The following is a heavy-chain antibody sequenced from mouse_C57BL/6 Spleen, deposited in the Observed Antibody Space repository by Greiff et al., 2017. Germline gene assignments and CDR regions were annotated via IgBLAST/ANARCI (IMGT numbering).Heavy chain of an antibody. J-gene: IGHJ2*01. CDR3: ARGLLRHYFDY. CDR2: INPSNGGT. D-gene: IGHD1-1*01. Sequence: VKLQQPGTELVKPGASVTLSCTASGYTFTSYWMHWVKQRPGQGLEWIGNINPSNGGTNYNEKFKSKATLTVDKSSSTAYLQLSSLTSEDAAVYYCARGLLRHYFDYWGQGTTLTVSS. V-gene: IGHV1-53*01. CDR1: GYTFTSYW.